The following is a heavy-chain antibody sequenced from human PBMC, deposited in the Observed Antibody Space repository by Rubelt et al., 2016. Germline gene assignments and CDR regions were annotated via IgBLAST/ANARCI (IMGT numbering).Heavy chain of an antibody. V-gene: IGHV4-34*01. CDR3: GGDPDWYGWRRQGSFDV. Sequence: QVRLKQWGAGPLKPSETLSLTCAVYGGSFSGFYWGWIRQSPGKGLEWIGKINHSGNSNYNPSLKSRVTISVDRYKTQFTLTLKSLTAGDTAMDYCGGDPDWYGWRRQGSFDVWGQGVLVTVSS. CDR1: GGSFSGFY. D-gene: IGHD1-26*01. J-gene: IGHJ4*02. CDR2: INHSGNS.